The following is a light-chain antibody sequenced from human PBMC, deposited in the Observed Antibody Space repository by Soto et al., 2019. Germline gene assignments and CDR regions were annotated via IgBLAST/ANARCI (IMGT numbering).Light chain of an antibody. J-gene: IGKJ4*01. CDR2: DTS. CDR1: QSISNY. CDR3: LQSFNTPLT. V-gene: IGKV1-39*01. Sequence: EIQMTQSPSSLSASVGDRVTITCRASQSISNYLSWYQQKAGKAPKLLIFDTSTLQSGVPSRFSGSGSGTEFTLTLSSLQPEDFATYYCLQSFNTPLTFGGGSTIEIK.